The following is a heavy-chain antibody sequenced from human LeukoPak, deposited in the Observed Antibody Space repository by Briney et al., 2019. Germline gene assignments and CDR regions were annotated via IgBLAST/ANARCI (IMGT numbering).Heavy chain of an antibody. CDR2: IHYSGST. V-gene: IGHV4-59*01. Sequence: SETLSLTCTVSGGSTGSYYWNWIRQAPGKGLEWIGYIHYSGSTNHNSSLKSRVTISVDTSKNQYSLKLSSVTAADTAVYYCARDGVAGGFDYWGQGTLVTVSS. CDR1: GGSTGSYY. CDR3: ARDGVAGGFDY. D-gene: IGHD6-19*01. J-gene: IGHJ4*02.